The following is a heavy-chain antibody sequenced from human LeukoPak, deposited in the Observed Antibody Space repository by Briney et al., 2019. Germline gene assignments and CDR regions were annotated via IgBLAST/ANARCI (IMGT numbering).Heavy chain of an antibody. CDR1: GFTFSSYG. CDR3: AKDLDRAAAGDGRRNDY. Sequence: GGSLRLSCAASGFTFSSYGMHWVRQAPGKGLEWVAFIRYDGSNKYYADSVKGRFTISRDNSKNTLYLQMNSLRAEDTAVYYCAKDLDRAAAGDGRRNDYWGQGTLVTVSP. V-gene: IGHV3-30*02. J-gene: IGHJ4*02. D-gene: IGHD6-13*01. CDR2: IRYDGSNK.